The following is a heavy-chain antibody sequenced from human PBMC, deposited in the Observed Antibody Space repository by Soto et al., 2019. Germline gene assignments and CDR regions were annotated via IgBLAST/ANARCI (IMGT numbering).Heavy chain of an antibody. CDR2: ISWNSGSI. CDR3: ANDQAEGSSWYPCDY. Sequence: EVQLVESGGGLVQPGRSLRLSCAASGFTFDDYAMHWVRQAPGKGLEWVSGISWNSGSIGYADSVKGRFTISRDNATNSLYLQTNSLRAEDTALYYCANDQAEGSSWYPCDYSGQGTLVTVSS. J-gene: IGHJ4*02. CDR1: GFTFDDYA. V-gene: IGHV3-9*01. D-gene: IGHD6-13*01.